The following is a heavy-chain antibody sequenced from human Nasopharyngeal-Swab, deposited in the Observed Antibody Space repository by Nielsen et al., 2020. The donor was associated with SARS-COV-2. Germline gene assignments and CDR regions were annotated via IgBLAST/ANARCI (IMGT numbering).Heavy chain of an antibody. J-gene: IGHJ6*03. CDR3: ARVIWDCSSTSCTYYYYYYMDV. CDR2: ISSSGSTI. V-gene: IGHV3-11*01. CDR1: GFTFSDYY. Sequence: GESLKISCAASGFTFSDYYMSWIRQAPGKGLEWVSYISSSGSTIYDADSVKGRFTISRDNAKNSLYQQMNRLRGDETAVYYCARVIWDCSSTSCTYYYYYYMDVWGKGTTVTVSS. D-gene: IGHD2-2*01.